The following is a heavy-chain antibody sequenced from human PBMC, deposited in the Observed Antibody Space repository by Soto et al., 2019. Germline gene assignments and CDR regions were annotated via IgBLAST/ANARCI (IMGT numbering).Heavy chain of an antibody. Sequence: QVQLVQSGAEVKKPGASVKVSCKASGYTFTGYYMHWVRQAPGQGLEWMGWINPNSGGTNYAQKFQGRVTITADESTSTAYMELSSLRSEDTAVYYCARGGITIFGVVTHPPIYWGQGTLVTVSS. D-gene: IGHD3-3*01. V-gene: IGHV1-2*02. CDR3: ARGGITIFGVVTHPPIY. J-gene: IGHJ4*02. CDR2: INPNSGGT. CDR1: GYTFTGYY.